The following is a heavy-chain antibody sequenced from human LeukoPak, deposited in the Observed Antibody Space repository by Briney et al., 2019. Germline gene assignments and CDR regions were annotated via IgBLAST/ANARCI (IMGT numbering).Heavy chain of an antibody. CDR3: ARTLKWLAFDY. CDR1: GGSISSYY. V-gene: IGHV4-59*01. J-gene: IGHJ4*02. D-gene: IGHD3-22*01. Sequence: LETLSLTCTVSGGSISSYYWSWIRQPPGKGLEWIGYIYYSGSTNYNPSLKSRVTISVDTSKNQFSLKMTSVTAADTAVYYCARTLKWLAFDYWGQGTLVTVSS. CDR2: IYYSGST.